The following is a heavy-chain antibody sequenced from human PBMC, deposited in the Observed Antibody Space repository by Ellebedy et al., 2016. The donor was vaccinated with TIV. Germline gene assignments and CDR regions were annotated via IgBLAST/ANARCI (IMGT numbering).Heavy chain of an antibody. Sequence: GESLKISCAASGFIFSSYAMSWVRQAPGKGLEWVAAISGSGGTTYYADSVKGRFTISRDNLKDTLFLKMNSLRAEDTAVYYCARDPSHDLRPLDYWGQGTLVTVSS. V-gene: IGHV3-23*01. J-gene: IGHJ4*02. CDR1: GFIFSSYA. CDR3: ARDPSHDLRPLDY. CDR2: ISGSGGTT. D-gene: IGHD3-3*01.